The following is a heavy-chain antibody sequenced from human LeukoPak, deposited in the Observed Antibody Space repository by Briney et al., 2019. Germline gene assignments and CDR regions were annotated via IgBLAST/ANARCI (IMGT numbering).Heavy chain of an antibody. CDR1: VATFTICG. Sequence: SVNLSLTSAVATFTICGISLVRQGPGQGPELMGGIILIFDTANYEQKFQGRVPITADKSRSTDYMELSSLRSEATAVYYCARALSERVDTAMVELDYWGQGRLVSVS. J-gene: IGHJ4*02. CDR2: IILIFDTA. CDR3: ARALSERVDTAMVELDY. D-gene: IGHD5-18*01. V-gene: IGHV1-69*06.